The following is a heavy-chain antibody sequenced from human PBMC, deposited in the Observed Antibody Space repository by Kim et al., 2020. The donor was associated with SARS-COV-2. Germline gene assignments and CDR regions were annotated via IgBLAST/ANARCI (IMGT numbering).Heavy chain of an antibody. CDR1: GFTFSDYY. D-gene: IGHD3-10*01. CDR2: ISNSGTYT. J-gene: IGHJ4*01. Sequence: GGSLRLSCAASGFTFSDYYMSWIRQAPGKGLEWLSYISNSGTYTNYADSVKGRFTISRDNAKNSLYLQMNSLRVEDTAVYYCATIRYGSQSYHYFDNW. CDR3: ATIRYGSQSYHYFDN. V-gene: IGHV3-11*03.